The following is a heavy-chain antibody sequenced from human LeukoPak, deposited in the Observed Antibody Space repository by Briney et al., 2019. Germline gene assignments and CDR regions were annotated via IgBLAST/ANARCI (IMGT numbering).Heavy chain of an antibody. Sequence: GGSLRLSCLVSGFSFSDYAMSWVRRAPGKGLEWVSAITGSGQTKYYTDSVKGRFTMSRDNSKNTLNSLRDEDTAEYFCAKESLVVIGSYFDNWGQGTLVLVSS. CDR1: GFSFSDYA. V-gene: IGHV3-23*01. D-gene: IGHD3-22*01. J-gene: IGHJ4*02. CDR2: ITGSGQTK. CDR3: AKESLVVIGSYFDN.